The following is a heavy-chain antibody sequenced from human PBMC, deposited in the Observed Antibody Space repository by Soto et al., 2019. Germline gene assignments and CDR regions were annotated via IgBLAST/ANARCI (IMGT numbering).Heavy chain of an antibody. D-gene: IGHD1-26*01. J-gene: IGHJ6*02. Sequence: EVQLLESGGNLVQPGGSLRLSCTASGFTFNIYAMTWVRQAPQKGPEWISAISGSGDYIYYADSVKGRFTISRDNSKNTLYWKLNSLRAEDRAIYYCEKVVQYYHYHALAVWGQGTTVTVSS. CDR2: ISGSGDYI. CDR1: GFTFNIYA. V-gene: IGHV3-23*01. CDR3: EKVVQYYHYHALAV.